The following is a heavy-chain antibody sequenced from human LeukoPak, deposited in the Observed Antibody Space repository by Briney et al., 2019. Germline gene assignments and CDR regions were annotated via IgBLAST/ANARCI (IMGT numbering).Heavy chain of an antibody. V-gene: IGHV4-34*01. CDR1: GGSFSDYY. CDR3: ASQYCSGGSCWGVNWFDP. J-gene: IGHJ5*02. Sequence: SETLSLTCAVYGGSFSDYYWSWIRQSPGKGLEWIGEINHSGSTNYNPSLKSRVAILVDTSKNQFSLKLSSVTAADTAVYYCASQYCSGGSCWGVNWFDPWGQGTLVTVSS. CDR2: INHSGST. D-gene: IGHD2-15*01.